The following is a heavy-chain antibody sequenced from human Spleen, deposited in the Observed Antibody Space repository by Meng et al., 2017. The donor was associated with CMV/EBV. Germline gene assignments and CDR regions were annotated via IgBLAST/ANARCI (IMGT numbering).Heavy chain of an antibody. CDR2: VYYGGRT. D-gene: IGHD3-10*01. CDR1: SISRSSYY. Sequence: SISRSSYYWGWIRQPTGKGLEWIGTVYYGGRTYYNPSLKSRATISVDTSKNQFSLKLSSVTAADTAVYYCAREANYYGPRGTNWFDPWGQGTLVTVSS. J-gene: IGHJ5*02. CDR3: AREANYYGPRGTNWFDP. V-gene: IGHV4-39*07.